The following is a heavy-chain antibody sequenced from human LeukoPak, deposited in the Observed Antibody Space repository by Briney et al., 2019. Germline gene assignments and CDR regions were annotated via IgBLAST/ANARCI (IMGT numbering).Heavy chain of an antibody. CDR2: INPSGGST. J-gene: IGHJ4*02. Sequence: ASVKVSCKASGYTFTSYYMRWVRQAPGQGLEWMGIINPSGGSTSYAQKFQGRVTMTRDMSTSTVYMELSSLRSEDTAVYYCARAMYSSSWYRRSSNNCFDYWGQGTLVTVSS. V-gene: IGHV1-46*01. D-gene: IGHD6-13*01. CDR3: ARAMYSSSWYRRSSNNCFDY. CDR1: GYTFTSYY.